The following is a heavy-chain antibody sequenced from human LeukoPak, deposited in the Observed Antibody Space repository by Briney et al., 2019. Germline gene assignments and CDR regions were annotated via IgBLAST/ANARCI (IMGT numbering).Heavy chain of an antibody. CDR2: INHSGST. CDR3: AREGGLNHHFDY. V-gene: IGHV4-34*01. CDR1: GGSFSGYY. J-gene: IGHJ4*02. Sequence: PSETLSLTCAVYGGSFSGYYWSCIRQPPGKGLEWIGEINHSGSTNYNPSLKSRVTISVDTSKNQFSLKLSSVTAADTAVYYCAREGGLNHHFDYWGQGTLVTVSS. D-gene: IGHD3-16*01.